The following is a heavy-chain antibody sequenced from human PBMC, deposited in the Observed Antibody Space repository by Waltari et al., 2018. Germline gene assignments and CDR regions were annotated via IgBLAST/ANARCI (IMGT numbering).Heavy chain of an antibody. Sequence: QVQLQESGPGLVKPSETLSLTCTVSGGSISSYYWSWIRQPAGKGLEWIGRIYTSGSTHYNPSLKIRGTMSVDTSKNQFSLKLSSVTAADTAVYYCARERMRLNWELLGAFDIWGQGTMVTVSS. J-gene: IGHJ3*02. V-gene: IGHV4-4*07. CDR2: IYTSGST. D-gene: IGHD1-26*01. CDR1: GGSISSYY. CDR3: ARERMRLNWELLGAFDI.